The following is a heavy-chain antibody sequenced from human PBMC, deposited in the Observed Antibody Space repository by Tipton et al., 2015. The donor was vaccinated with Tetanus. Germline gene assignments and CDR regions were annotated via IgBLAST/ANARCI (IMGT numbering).Heavy chain of an antibody. V-gene: IGHV5-51*01. Sequence: VQLVQSGADVKKPGESLKISCKASGYSFTSHWIGWVRQMPGKGLEWMGMIFPDDSDTRYSPSFQGHVTFSVDKSTSTVYLQWSSLKASDPAMYFCARMYSTSSPFGHWGQGTLVAVSS. CDR3: ARMYSTSSPFGH. J-gene: IGHJ4*02. CDR1: GYSFTSHW. D-gene: IGHD6-6*01. CDR2: IFPDDSDT.